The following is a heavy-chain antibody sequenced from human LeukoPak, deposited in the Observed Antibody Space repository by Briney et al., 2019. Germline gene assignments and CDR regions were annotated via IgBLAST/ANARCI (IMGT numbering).Heavy chain of an antibody. CDR1: GFTFSSYG. J-gene: IGHJ4*02. V-gene: IGHV3-33*01. CDR3: AREGPRGNSQFDY. Sequence: GGSLRLSCAASGFTFSSYGMHWVRQAPGKGLEWVALIWYDGTNKYYTDSVRGRFTISRENTQNTLYLQMNSLRVEDTALYYCAREGPRGNSQFDYWGQGTLVTVSS. D-gene: IGHD2/OR15-2a*01. CDR2: IWYDGTNK.